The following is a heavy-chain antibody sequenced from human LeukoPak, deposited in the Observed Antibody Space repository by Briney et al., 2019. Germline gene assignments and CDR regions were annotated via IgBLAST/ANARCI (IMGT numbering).Heavy chain of an antibody. CDR3: ARARGGVNRYDSSGYYYYYYMDV. J-gene: IGHJ6*03. Sequence: ASVTVSCKASGYTFTSYGISWVRQAPGQGLEWMGWISAYNGNTNYAQKLQGRVTMTTDTSTSTAYMELRSLRSDDTAVYYCARARGGVNRYDSSGYYYYYYMDVWGKGTTVTVSS. CDR2: ISAYNGNT. D-gene: IGHD3-22*01. V-gene: IGHV1-18*01. CDR1: GYTFTSYG.